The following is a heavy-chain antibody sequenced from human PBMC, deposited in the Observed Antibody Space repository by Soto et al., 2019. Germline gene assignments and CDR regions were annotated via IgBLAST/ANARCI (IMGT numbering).Heavy chain of an antibody. V-gene: IGHV1-46*01. D-gene: IGHD3-10*02. CDR1: GYTLTAYY. CDR2: VNPGDGST. CDR3: ARSYVQNRPIDY. Sequence: ASVKVFCKASGYTLTAYYIHWVRQAPGQGREWMGIVNPGDGSTRYAQMFQDRVTMMRDTSTSTIYMELSSLRSEDTAVYYCARSYVQNRPIDYWGQGTLVTVSS. J-gene: IGHJ4*02.